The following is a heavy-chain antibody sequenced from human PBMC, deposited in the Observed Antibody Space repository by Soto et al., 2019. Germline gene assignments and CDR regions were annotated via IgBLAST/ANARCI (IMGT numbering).Heavy chain of an antibody. V-gene: IGHV3-30*18. CDR3: AKDLSGTSYYYGMDV. CDR1: GFIFRSYW. Sequence: VGSLRLSCAASGFIFRSYWMSWVRQAPGKGLEWVAVISYDGSNKYYADSVKGRFTISRDNSKNTLYLQMNSLRAEDTAVYYCAKDLSGTSYYYGMDVWGQGTTVTVSS. CDR2: ISYDGSNK. J-gene: IGHJ6*02. D-gene: IGHD1-7*01.